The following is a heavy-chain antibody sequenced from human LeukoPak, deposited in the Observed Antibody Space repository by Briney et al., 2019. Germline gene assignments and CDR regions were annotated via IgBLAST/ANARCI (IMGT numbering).Heavy chain of an antibody. CDR1: GFTFSSYW. V-gene: IGHV3-74*01. CDR3: ARARSYYGDYYMDV. J-gene: IGHJ6*03. D-gene: IGHD4-17*01. Sequence: PGGSLRLSCAASGFTFSSYWMHWVRQAPGKGLVWVSRINSDGSSTSYADSVKGRFTISRDNAKNSLYLQMNSLRAEDTAVYYCARARSYYGDYYMDVWGKGTTVTISS. CDR2: INSDGSST.